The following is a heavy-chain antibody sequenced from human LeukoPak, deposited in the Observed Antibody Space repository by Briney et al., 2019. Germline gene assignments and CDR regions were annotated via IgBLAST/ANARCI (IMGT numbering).Heavy chain of an antibody. CDR3: ARGPRDGYNYRREYYFDY. Sequence: SETLSLTCTVSGGSISSYYWSWIRQPPGKGLEWIGYIYYSGSTNYNPSLKSRVTISVDTSKNQFSLKLSSVTAADTAVYYCARGPRDGYNYRREYYFDYWGQGTLVTVSS. V-gene: IGHV4-59*12. D-gene: IGHD5-24*01. CDR2: IYYSGST. CDR1: GGSISSYY. J-gene: IGHJ4*02.